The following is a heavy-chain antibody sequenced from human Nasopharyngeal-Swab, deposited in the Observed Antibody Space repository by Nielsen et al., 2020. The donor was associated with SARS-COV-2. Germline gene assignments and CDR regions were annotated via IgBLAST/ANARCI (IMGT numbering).Heavy chain of an antibody. V-gene: IGHV3-30-3*02. D-gene: IGHD1-26*01. CDR2: ISFDGSNK. J-gene: IGHJ4*02. CDR3: AKRSGTYQYYFDC. Sequence: RQPPGKGLEWVALISFDGSNKWYADSVKGRFTISRDNSRNTLYLQMNSLRAEDTAVYYCAKRSGTYQYYFDCWGQGTLVTVSS.